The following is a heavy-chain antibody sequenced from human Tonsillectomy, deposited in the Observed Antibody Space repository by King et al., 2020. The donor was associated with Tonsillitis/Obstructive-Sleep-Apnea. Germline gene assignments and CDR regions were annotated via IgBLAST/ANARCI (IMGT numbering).Heavy chain of an antibody. CDR3: ARGHSSSFDH. CDR2: IKEDRSEK. CDR1: GFTFSNYW. J-gene: IGHJ4*02. V-gene: IGHV3-7*01. D-gene: IGHD6-13*01. Sequence: VQLVESGGGLVQPGGSLRLSCAASGFTFSNYWMNWVRQAPGKGLEWVANIKEDRSEKYYVDSVKGRFTISRDNAKNSLYLQMNSLRAEDTAVYYCARGHSSSFDHWGQGTLVTVSS.